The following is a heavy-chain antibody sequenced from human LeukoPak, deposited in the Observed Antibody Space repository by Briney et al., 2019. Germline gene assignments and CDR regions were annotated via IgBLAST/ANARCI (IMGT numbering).Heavy chain of an antibody. V-gene: IGHV4-39*07. CDR1: GGSISSSSYY. CDR3: ARDSWIAYCGGDCYS. D-gene: IGHD2-21*02. J-gene: IGHJ4*02. Sequence: SSETLSLTCTVSGGSISSSSYYWGWIRQPPGKGLEWIGSIYYSGSAYYNPSLKSRVTISVDTSKNQFSLKLSSVTAADTAVYYCARDSWIAYCGGDCYSWGQGTLVTVSS. CDR2: IYYSGSA.